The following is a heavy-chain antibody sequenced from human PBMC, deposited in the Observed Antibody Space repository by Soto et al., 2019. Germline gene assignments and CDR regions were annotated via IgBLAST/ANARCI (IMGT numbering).Heavy chain of an antibody. J-gene: IGHJ5*02. Sequence: ASVKVSCKASGYTFTSYGISWVRQAPGQGLEWMGWISAYNGNTNYAQKLQGRVTMTTDTSTSTAYMELRSLRSDDTAVYYCARDSMALSRGDYWFDPWGQGTLVTAPQ. CDR3: ARDSMALSRGDYWFDP. D-gene: IGHD3-16*01. CDR2: ISAYNGNT. V-gene: IGHV1-18*01. CDR1: GYTFTSYG.